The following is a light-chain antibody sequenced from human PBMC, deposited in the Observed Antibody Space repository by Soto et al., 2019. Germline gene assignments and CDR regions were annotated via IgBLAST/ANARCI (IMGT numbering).Light chain of an antibody. V-gene: IGKV3-11*01. CDR1: QSVSSN. CDR3: QQRSNWPRT. Sequence: EIVMTQSPATLSLSPGERATLYCRASQSVSSNLAWYQQKPGQAPRLLIYGASTRATGIPARFSGSGSGTDFTLTISSLEPEDFAVYYCQQRSNWPRTFGQGTKVDIK. CDR2: GAS. J-gene: IGKJ1*01.